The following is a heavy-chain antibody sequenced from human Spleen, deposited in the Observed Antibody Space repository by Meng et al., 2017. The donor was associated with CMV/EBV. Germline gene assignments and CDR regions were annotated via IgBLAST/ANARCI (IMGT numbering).Heavy chain of an antibody. CDR2: IYPNSGGA. CDR3: ARGSTDIVVVPGPPLPYYLDY. D-gene: IGHD2-2*01. J-gene: IGHJ4*02. Sequence: ASVKVSCKASGYTFSDSFIHWVRQAPGQGLEWMGWIYPNSGGANFAQMFEARITLTRDTSMHTAYMELSGLRPDDTAVYYCARGSTDIVVVPGPPLPYYLDYWGQGTPVTVSS. CDR1: GYTFSDSF. V-gene: IGHV1-2*02.